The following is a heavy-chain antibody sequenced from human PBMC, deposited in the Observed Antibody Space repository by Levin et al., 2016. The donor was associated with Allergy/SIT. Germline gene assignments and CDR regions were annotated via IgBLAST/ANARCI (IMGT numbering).Heavy chain of an antibody. Sequence: GESLKISCAASGFIFDDYAMSWVRQTPGKGLEWVSGLNWNGGSTGYADSVKGRFTISRDNAKNSLYLQMNSLRAEDTALYHCARCSSTSCYISGNWFDPWGPGTLVTVSS. CDR3: ARCSSTSCYISGNWFDP. D-gene: IGHD2-2*01. V-gene: IGHV3-20*01. J-gene: IGHJ5*02. CDR2: LNWNGGST. CDR1: GFIFDDYA.